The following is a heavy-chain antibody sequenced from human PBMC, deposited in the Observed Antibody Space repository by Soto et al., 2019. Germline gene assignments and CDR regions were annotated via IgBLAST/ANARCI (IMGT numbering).Heavy chain of an antibody. CDR1: GFTFSDYY. CDR2: ISSSGSTI. Sequence: GGSLRLSCAASGFTFSDYYMSWIRQAPGKGLEWVSYISSSGSTIYYADSVRGRFTISRDNAKNSLYLQMNSLRAEDTAVYYCARLGYCSGGSCYRQVDAFDIWGQGTMVTVSS. D-gene: IGHD2-15*01. J-gene: IGHJ3*02. CDR3: ARLGYCSGGSCYRQVDAFDI. V-gene: IGHV3-11*01.